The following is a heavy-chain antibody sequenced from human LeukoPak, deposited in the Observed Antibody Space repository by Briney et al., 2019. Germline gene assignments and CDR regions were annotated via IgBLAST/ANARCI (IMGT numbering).Heavy chain of an antibody. J-gene: IGHJ6*02. V-gene: IGHV3-7*03. CDR1: GFTFSTYW. CDR2: INQDGSEK. D-gene: IGHD3-3*02. CDR3: ARSSTLDV. Sequence: GGSLRLSCAASGFTFSTYWLNWVRQAPGKGLEWVANINQDGSEKYYVDSVKGRFTISRDNAKNSLYLHMNSLRAEDTAVYYCARSSTLDVWGQGTTVTVSS.